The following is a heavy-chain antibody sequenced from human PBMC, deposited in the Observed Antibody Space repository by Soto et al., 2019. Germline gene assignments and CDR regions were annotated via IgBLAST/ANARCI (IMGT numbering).Heavy chain of an antibody. CDR1: GYSFTSYW. CDR2: IYPGDPDT. Sequence: GVSLKISCKGSGYSFTSYWIGWVRQMPGKGLEWMGIIYPGDPDTRYSPSFQGQVTISADKSISTAYLQWSSLKASDTAMYYCARARGQLRYYYYYYYMDVWGKGTTVTVSS. CDR3: ARARGQLRYYYYYYYMDV. D-gene: IGHD6-13*01. V-gene: IGHV5-51*01. J-gene: IGHJ6*03.